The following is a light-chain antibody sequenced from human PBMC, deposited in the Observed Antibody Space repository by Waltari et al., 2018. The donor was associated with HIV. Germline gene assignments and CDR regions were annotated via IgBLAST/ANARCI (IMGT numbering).Light chain of an antibody. CDR1: SSDVGRYAY. Sequence: QSALTQPPSASGSLGQSVTISCTGSSSDVGRYAYVSRYQPHPGKAPKLLIFEVNKRPSGVPDRFSGSKAGNTASLTVSGLQAEDEAEYSCSSYAGINPVIFGGGTTLTVL. CDR2: EVN. CDR3: SSYAGINPVI. V-gene: IGLV2-8*01. J-gene: IGLJ2*01.